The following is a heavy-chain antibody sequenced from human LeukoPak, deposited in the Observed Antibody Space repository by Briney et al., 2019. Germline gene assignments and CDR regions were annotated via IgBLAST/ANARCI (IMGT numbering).Heavy chain of an antibody. V-gene: IGHV4-34*01. CDR3: ARGPTGTDQLGMDV. D-gene: IGHD2-2*01. CDR2: INHSGST. CDR1: GGSFSGYY. J-gene: IGHJ6*02. Sequence: SETLSLTCAVYGGSFSGYYWSWIRQPPGKGLEWIREINHSGSTNYNPSLKSRVTISVDTSKNQFSLKLSSVTAADTAVYYCARGPTGTDQLGMDVWGQGTTVTVSS.